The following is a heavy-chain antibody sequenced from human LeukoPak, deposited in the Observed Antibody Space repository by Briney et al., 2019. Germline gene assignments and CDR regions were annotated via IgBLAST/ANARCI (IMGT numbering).Heavy chain of an antibody. CDR3: ASIIGSSWRYYYFDY. D-gene: IGHD6-13*01. CDR1: GFTFSDYY. J-gene: IGHJ4*02. CDR2: ISSSGSTI. V-gene: IGHV3-11*01. Sequence: GGSLRLSCAASGFTFSDYYMSWIRQAPGKGLEWVPYISSSGSTIYYADSVKGRFTISRDNAKNSLYLQMNSLRAEDTAVYYCASIIGSSWRYYYFDYWGQGTLVTVSS.